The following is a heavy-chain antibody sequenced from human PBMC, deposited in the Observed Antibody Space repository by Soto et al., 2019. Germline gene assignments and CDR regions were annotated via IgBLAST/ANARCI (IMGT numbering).Heavy chain of an antibody. CDR1: GFSLSTSGVG. Sequence: QITLKESGPTLVQPTQTLTLTCTFSGFSLSTSGVGVGWIRQPPGKALEWLALIYWDDDKRYSPSLKSRLTITKDTSKNHVVLTMTNMDPVDTATYYCAHVLYYDYVWGSYRLIDYWGQGTLVTVSS. CDR3: AHVLYYDYVWGSYRLIDY. J-gene: IGHJ4*02. D-gene: IGHD3-16*02. CDR2: IYWDDDK. V-gene: IGHV2-5*02.